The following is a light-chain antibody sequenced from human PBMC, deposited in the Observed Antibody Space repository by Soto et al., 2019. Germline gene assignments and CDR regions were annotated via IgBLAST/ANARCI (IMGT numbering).Light chain of an antibody. CDR1: QSVSSY. V-gene: IGKV3-11*01. CDR2: DAS. Sequence: IVVTQSPATLSLSPGERATLSCRASQSVSSYLAWYQQRPGQAPRLLMYDASNRATGIPARFSGSGSGTDFTLTISSLEPEDFALYYCKQRNKGKLNFGGGNKVDIK. J-gene: IGKJ4*01. CDR3: KQRNKGKLN.